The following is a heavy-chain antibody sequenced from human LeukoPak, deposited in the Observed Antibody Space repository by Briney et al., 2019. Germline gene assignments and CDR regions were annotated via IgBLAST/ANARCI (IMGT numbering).Heavy chain of an antibody. Sequence: SETLSLTCTVSGGSISSSSYYWSWIRQPPGKGLEWIGEINHSGSTNYNPSLKSRVTISVDTSKNQFSLKLSSVTAADTAVYYCARWGLVFHIVVHNWFDPWGQGTLVTVSS. CDR1: GGSISSSSYY. D-gene: IGHD2-21*01. J-gene: IGHJ5*02. CDR3: ARWGLVFHIVVHNWFDP. V-gene: IGHV4-39*07. CDR2: INHSGST.